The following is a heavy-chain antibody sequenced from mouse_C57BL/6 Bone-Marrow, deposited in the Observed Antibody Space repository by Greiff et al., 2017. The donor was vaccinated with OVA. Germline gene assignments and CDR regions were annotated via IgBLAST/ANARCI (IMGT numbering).Heavy chain of an antibody. CDR2: IYPNSGGT. D-gene: IGHD6-1*01. Sequence: QVQLKQPGAELVKPGASVKLSCKASGYTFTSYWMNWVKQRPGRGLEWIGRIYPNSGGTKYNEKFKSKATLTVDKPSSTAYMQLSSLTSEDSAVYYCARLGLCYYAMDYWGQGTSVTVSS. CDR3: ARLGLCYYAMDY. J-gene: IGHJ4*01. V-gene: IGHV1-72*01. CDR1: GYTFTSYW.